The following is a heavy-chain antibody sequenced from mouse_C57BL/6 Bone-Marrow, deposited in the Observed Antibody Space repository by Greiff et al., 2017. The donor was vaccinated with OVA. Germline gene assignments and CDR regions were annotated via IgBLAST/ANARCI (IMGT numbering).Heavy chain of an antibody. Sequence: QVQLQQPGAELVMPGASVKLSCKASVYTFTSYWMHWVKQRPGQGLEWIGEIDPSDSYTNYNQKFKGKSTLTVDKSSSTAYMQLSSLTSEDSAVYYCAAESTMIPYYAMDYWGQGTSVTVSS. D-gene: IGHD2-4*01. CDR1: VYTFTSYW. V-gene: IGHV1-69*01. CDR3: AAESTMIPYYAMDY. J-gene: IGHJ4*01. CDR2: IDPSDSYT.